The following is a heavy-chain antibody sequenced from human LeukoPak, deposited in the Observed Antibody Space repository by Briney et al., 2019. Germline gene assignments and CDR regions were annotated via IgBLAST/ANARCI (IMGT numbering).Heavy chain of an antibody. V-gene: IGHV4-30-2*01. Sequence: SQTLSLTCTVSGGSISSGGYYWSWIRQPPGKGLEWIGYIYHSGSTYYNPSLKSRVTISVDRSKNQFSLKLSSVTAADTAVYYCARDGYNRKAPVDYWGQGTLVTVSS. J-gene: IGHJ4*02. CDR3: ARDGYNRKAPVDY. CDR1: GGSISSGGYY. CDR2: IYHSGST. D-gene: IGHD5-24*01.